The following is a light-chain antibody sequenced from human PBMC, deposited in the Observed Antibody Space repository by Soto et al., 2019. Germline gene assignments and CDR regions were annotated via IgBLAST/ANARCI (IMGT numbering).Light chain of an antibody. V-gene: IGLV2-14*01. CDR2: EVS. Sequence: QSVLTQPASVSGSPGQSITISCTGTSSDVGGYTYVSWYQQHPGKAPEVIIYEVSNRPSGVSNRFSGSKSGNTASLTISGLQAEDEADYFCSSYTSSSTPYVFGTGT. CDR1: SSDVGGYTY. CDR3: SSYTSSSTPYV. J-gene: IGLJ1*01.